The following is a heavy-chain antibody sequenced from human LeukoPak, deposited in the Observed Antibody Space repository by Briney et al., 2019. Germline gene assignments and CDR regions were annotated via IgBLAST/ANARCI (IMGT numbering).Heavy chain of an antibody. CDR3: ASDSYSPEYFQH. J-gene: IGHJ1*01. V-gene: IGHV3-74*01. CDR2: INPDGSTI. D-gene: IGHD2-15*01. CDR1: GFTFSIYW. Sequence: GGSLRLSCAASGFTFSIYWVHWVRQAPGKGLVWVSRINPDGSTINYADSVKGRFTISRDNAKNTLYLQMNSLRAEDTAVYYCASDSYSPEYFQHWGQGTLVTVSS.